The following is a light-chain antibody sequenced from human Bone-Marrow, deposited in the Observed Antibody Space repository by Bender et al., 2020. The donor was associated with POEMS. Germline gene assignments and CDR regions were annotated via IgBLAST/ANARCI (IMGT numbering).Light chain of an antibody. CDR1: RLGYKY. J-gene: IGLJ1*01. V-gene: IGLV3-1*01. Sequence: SYELTQPPSVSVSPGQTASITCSGDRLGYKYICWYQQRPGQSPLLVIYEDTKRPSGIPERFSGSKSGSTATLIISGAQAMDEADYYCQVWDSSAHLYVFGTGTKVTVL. CDR3: QVWDSSAHLYV. CDR2: EDT.